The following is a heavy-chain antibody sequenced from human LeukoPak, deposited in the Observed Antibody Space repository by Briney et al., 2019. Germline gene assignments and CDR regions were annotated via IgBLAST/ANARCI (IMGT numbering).Heavy chain of an antibody. J-gene: IGHJ5*02. CDR3: ARVGSYYYDSSGSFDP. V-gene: IGHV3-23*01. CDR1: GFTFNNYA. CDR2: ISGSGGRT. D-gene: IGHD3-22*01. Sequence: GGSLRLSCAASGFTFNNYAMNWVRQAPGKGLEWVSSISGSGGRTYYADSVKGRFTISRDNSKNTLYLQMNSLRAEDTAVYYCARVGSYYYDSSGSFDPWGQGTLVTVSS.